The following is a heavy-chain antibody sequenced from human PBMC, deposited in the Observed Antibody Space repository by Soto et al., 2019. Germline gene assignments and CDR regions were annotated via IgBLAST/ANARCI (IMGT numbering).Heavy chain of an antibody. J-gene: IGHJ4*02. CDR3: ARRPGSGRSVDY. D-gene: IGHD3-10*01. Sequence: VPLVESGGGLVQPGGSLRLSCAASGFTFSDHYMDWVRQAPGKGLEWVGLIRDKANSYTTEYAASVRGRFTISGDESKNSVYLQMNSLKTEDTAVYYCARRPGSGRSVDYWGQGTLVTVSS. CDR2: IRDKANSYTT. V-gene: IGHV3-72*01. CDR1: GFTFSDHY.